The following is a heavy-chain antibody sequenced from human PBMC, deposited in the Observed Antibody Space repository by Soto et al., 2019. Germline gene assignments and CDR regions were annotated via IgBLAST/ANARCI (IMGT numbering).Heavy chain of an antibody. V-gene: IGHV4-39*01. CDR3: ASSIAAAGPLFFDY. CDR1: GGSISSSSYY. CDR2: IYYSGSS. J-gene: IGHJ4*02. Sequence: QLQLQESGPGLVKPSETLSLTCTVSGGSISSSSYYWGWIRQPPGKGLEWFGGIYYSGSSYYNPSLKGRVTISVDTSKNQFSLKLSSLTAADTAVYYCASSIAAAGPLFFDYWGQGTLVTVSS. D-gene: IGHD6-13*01.